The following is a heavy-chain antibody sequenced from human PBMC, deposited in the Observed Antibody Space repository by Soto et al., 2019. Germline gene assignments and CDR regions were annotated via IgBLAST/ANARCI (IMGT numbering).Heavy chain of an antibody. CDR2: ISAYNGNT. D-gene: IGHD1-7*01. Sequence: QVQLVQSGAEVKKPGASVKVSCKASGYTFASYGISWVRQAPGQGLEWMGWISAYNGNTNYAQKLQGRVTMTTDTSTSTAYMELRSLRSDDTAVYYCARDQLDNWNYQWFDPWGQGTLVTVSS. CDR3: ARDQLDNWNYQWFDP. J-gene: IGHJ5*02. V-gene: IGHV1-18*01. CDR1: GYTFASYG.